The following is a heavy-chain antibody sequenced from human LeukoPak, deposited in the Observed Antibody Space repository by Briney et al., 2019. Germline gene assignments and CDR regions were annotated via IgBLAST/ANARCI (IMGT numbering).Heavy chain of an antibody. CDR1: GFTFSSYW. CDR3: AKLGGTARFDP. V-gene: IGHV3-7*01. D-gene: IGHD1-7*01. J-gene: IGHJ5*02. CDR2: IKQDGSAN. Sequence: PGGSLRLSCGASGFTFSSYWMSWVRQAPGRGLEWVANIKQDGSANDYVVSVKGRFTISRDNAKNSLYLQMTNLRAEDTAIYYCAKLGGTARFDPWGQGTLVTVSS.